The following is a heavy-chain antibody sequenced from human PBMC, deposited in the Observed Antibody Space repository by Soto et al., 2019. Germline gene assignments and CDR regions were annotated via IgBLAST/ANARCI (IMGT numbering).Heavy chain of an antibody. Sequence: ASVKVSCKASGYTFTSYDINWVRQATGQGLEWMGWMNPNSGNTGYAQKVQGRVTMTRNTSISTAYMELSSLRSEDTAVYYCARGRVYIAARPNRYYYGMDVWGQGATV. V-gene: IGHV1-8*01. D-gene: IGHD6-6*01. J-gene: IGHJ6*02. CDR2: MNPNSGNT. CDR3: ARGRVYIAARPNRYYYGMDV. CDR1: GYTFTSYD.